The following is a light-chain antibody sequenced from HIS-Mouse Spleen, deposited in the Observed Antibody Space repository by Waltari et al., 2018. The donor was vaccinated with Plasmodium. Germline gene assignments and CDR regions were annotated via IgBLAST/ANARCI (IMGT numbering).Light chain of an antibody. Sequence: QSALTQPASVSGSPGQSITISCTGTSTDVGGYTYVSWYQHHPGKAPNLMIYDVSNRPSGVSNRFSGSKSGNTASLTISGLQAEDEADYYCSSYTSSSTLVFGGGTKLTVL. V-gene: IGLV2-14*03. CDR3: SSYTSSSTLV. CDR2: DVS. J-gene: IGLJ2*01. CDR1: STDVGGYTY.